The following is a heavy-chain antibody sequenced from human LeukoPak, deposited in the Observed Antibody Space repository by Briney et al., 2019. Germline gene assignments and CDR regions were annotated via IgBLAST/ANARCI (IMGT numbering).Heavy chain of an antibody. V-gene: IGHV1-69*04. CDR1: GGTFSSYA. Sequence: SVKVSCKASGGTFSSYAISWVRQAPGQGLEWMGRIIPILGIANYAQKFQGRVTITADKSTSTAYMELSSLRSEDTAVYYCARAGVTMIVVVNLYAFDIWGQGTMVTVSS. D-gene: IGHD3-22*01. CDR3: ARAGVTMIVVVNLYAFDI. J-gene: IGHJ3*02. CDR2: IIPILGIA.